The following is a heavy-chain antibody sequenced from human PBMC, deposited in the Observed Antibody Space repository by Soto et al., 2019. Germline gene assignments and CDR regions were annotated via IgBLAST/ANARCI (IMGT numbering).Heavy chain of an antibody. Sequence: QVQLQQWGAGLLKPSETLSLTCAVYGGSFSGYYWSWIRQAPGKGLEWIGEMNNSGNSNSNPSLKSRVTISLDTSKNQFSLRLNSVTAADTGVYYCARGLRAAVGTGSRFRYWGQGTLVTVSS. CDR3: ARGLRAAVGTGSRFRY. D-gene: IGHD6-13*01. CDR2: MNNSGNS. CDR1: GGSFSGYY. J-gene: IGHJ4*02. V-gene: IGHV4-34*01.